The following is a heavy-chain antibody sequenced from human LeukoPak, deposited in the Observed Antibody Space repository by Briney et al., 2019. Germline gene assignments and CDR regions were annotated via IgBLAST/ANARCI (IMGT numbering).Heavy chain of an antibody. J-gene: IGHJ4*02. D-gene: IGHD6-13*01. CDR1: GGTFSSYA. CDR3: ARDPPAAATDGY. V-gene: IGHV1-69*04. CDR2: IITILGIA. Sequence: GASVKVSCKASGGTFSSYAISWVRQAPGQGLEWMGRIITILGIANYAQKFQGRVTITADKSTSTAYMELSSLRSEDTAVYCCARDPPAAATDGYWGRGTLVTVSS.